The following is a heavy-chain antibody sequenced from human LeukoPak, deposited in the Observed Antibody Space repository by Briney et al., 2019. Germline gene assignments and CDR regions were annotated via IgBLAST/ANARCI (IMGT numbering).Heavy chain of an antibody. CDR3: AREFGPYGDYPDAFDI. CDR1: GGTFSSYA. J-gene: IGHJ3*02. V-gene: IGHV1-69*13. Sequence: SVKVSCKASGGTFSSYAISWVRQAPGQGLEWMGGIIPIFGTANYAQKFQGRVTITADESTSTAYMELSSLRSEDTAVYYCAREFGPYGDYPDAFDIWGQGTMVTVSP. CDR2: IIPIFGTA. D-gene: IGHD4-17*01.